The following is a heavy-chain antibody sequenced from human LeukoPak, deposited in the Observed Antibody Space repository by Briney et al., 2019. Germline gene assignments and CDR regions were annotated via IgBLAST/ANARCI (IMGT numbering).Heavy chain of an antibody. CDR1: GNSISSVDNY. Sequence: PSQTLSLTCTVSGNSISSVDNYWSWIRQPAGKGLEWIWRIYTSGSTNYNPSLKSRVTISGDTSKNQFSLRLSSVTAADTAVYYCARASYSYDINGWVPFDYWGQGTMVTVSS. CDR2: IYTSGST. CDR3: ARASYSYDINGWVPFDY. J-gene: IGHJ4*02. V-gene: IGHV4-61*02. D-gene: IGHD3-22*01.